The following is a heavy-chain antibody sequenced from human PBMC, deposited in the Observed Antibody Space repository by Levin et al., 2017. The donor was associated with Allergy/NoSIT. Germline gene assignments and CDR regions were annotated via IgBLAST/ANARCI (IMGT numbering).Heavy chain of an antibody. CDR2: IYYNGNT. J-gene: IGHJ1*01. CDR3: SRGGGFNSAWLESEYVHH. V-gene: IGHV4-38-2*01. D-gene: IGHD1-26*01. Sequence: SETLSLTCAVSGYSISSGYYWGWIRQPPGKGLEWIGSIYYNGNTYYSPSLQSRVTISVDTSKNQFSLKLSSVTAADTAMYYCSRGGGFNSAWLESEYVHHWGQGTLVTVSS. CDR1: GYSISSGYY.